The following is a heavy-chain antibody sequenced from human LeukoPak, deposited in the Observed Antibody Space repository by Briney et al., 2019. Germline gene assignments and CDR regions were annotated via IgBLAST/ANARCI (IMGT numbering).Heavy chain of an antibody. CDR2: INPNSGGT. J-gene: IGHJ4*02. CDR1: GYTFTGYY. Sequence: ASVKVSCKASGYTFTGYYMHWVRQAPGQGLEWMGWINPNSGGTNYAQKFQGRVTMTRDTSISTAYMELSRLRSDDTAAYYCARELATVTTLVFDYWGQGTLVTVSP. D-gene: IGHD4-17*01. V-gene: IGHV1-2*02. CDR3: ARELATVTTLVFDY.